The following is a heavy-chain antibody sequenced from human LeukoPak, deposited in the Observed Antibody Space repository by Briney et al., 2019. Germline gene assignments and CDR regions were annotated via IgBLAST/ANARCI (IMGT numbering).Heavy chain of an antibody. V-gene: IGHV1-18*01. CDR2: ITTSNGNT. CDR3: GRVINGFIDY. J-gene: IGHJ4*02. D-gene: IGHD2-8*01. CDR1: GYTFIIYG. Sequence: GASVTVSCKASGYTFIIYGISWVRQAPGQGLEWMGWITTSNGNTNYAQKFQDKFTMTSDTSTSTAYMELRSLRSDDTAVYYCGRVINGFIDYWGQGTLVTVSS.